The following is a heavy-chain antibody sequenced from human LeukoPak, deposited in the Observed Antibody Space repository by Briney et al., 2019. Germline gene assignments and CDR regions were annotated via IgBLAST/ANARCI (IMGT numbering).Heavy chain of an antibody. CDR1: GFTFSRYG. D-gene: IGHD3-22*01. V-gene: IGHV3-64D*09. Sequence: GGSLRLSCSASGFTFSRYGMHWVRQAPGKGLEYVSAIVSNGDSTYYADSVKGRFTISRDNAKNTLYLQTSSLRPDDTAVYYCVNPGWYYDSSGYSYYYGMDVWGQGTTVTVSS. J-gene: IGHJ6*02. CDR3: VNPGWYYDSSGYSYYYGMDV. CDR2: IVSNGDST.